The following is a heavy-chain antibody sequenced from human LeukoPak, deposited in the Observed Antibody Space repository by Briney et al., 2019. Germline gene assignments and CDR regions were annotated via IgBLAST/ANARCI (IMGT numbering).Heavy chain of an antibody. CDR2: INHSGST. V-gene: IGHV4-34*01. CDR3: ARHSVRLRTFSAFDI. J-gene: IGHJ3*02. D-gene: IGHD4-17*01. CDR1: GGSFSGYY. Sequence: SETLSLTCAVYGGSFSGYYWTWIRQPPGKGLEWIGEINHSGSTKYNPSLKSRVTISVDASKSQFSLKLSSVTAADTAVYFCARHSVRLRTFSAFDIWGQGTMVTVSS.